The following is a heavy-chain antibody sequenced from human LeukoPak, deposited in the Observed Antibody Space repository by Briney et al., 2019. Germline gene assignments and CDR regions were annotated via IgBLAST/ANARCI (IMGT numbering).Heavy chain of an antibody. V-gene: IGHV1-18*01. CDR3: ARIYCSSTSCYREPSYYYYYMDV. CDR1: GYTFTSYG. D-gene: IGHD2-2*02. Sequence: ASVKVSCKASGYTFTSYGISWVRQAPGQGLEWMGWINAYNGNTNYAQKLQGRVTMTTDTSTSTDYMELRRLRADDTAVYFCARIYCSSTSCYREPSYYYYYMDVWGKGTTVTVSS. CDR2: INAYNGNT. J-gene: IGHJ6*03.